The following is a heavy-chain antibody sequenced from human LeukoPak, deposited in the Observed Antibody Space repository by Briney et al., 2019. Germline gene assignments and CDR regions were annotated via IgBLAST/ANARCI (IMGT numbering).Heavy chain of an antibody. D-gene: IGHD3-22*01. CDR2: ITPNGGGT. CDR3: AAYYDSSGNGRENI. CDR1: GYTFTGYY. Sequence: ASVKLSCKASGYTFTGYYMHWVRQAPGQGLEWVGRITPNGGGTHYAQKFQGRVTMTRDTSISTAYMELSRLRSDDTAVYYCAAYYDSSGNGRENIWGQGTMVTVSS. V-gene: IGHV1-2*06. J-gene: IGHJ3*02.